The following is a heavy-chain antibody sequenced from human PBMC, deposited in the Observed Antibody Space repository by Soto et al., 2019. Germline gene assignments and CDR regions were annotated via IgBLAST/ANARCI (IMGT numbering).Heavy chain of an antibody. V-gene: IGHV3-30-3*01. Sequence: QVQLVESGGGVVQPGRSLRLSCAASGFTFSSYAMHWVRQAPGKGLEWVAVISYDGSNKYYADSVKGRFTISRDNSXNXLXLQMNSLRAEDTAVYYCARTRIAVAGSPYYYYGMDVWGQGTTVTVSS. CDR3: ARTRIAVAGSPYYYYGMDV. CDR1: GFTFSSYA. CDR2: ISYDGSNK. J-gene: IGHJ6*02. D-gene: IGHD6-19*01.